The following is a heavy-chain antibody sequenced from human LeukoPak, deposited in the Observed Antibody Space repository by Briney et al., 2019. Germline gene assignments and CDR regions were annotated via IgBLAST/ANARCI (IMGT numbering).Heavy chain of an antibody. CDR2: IKPDRSEI. J-gene: IGHJ2*01. Sequence: GGSLRLSCAASGFTFSRRWMSWVRQAPGKGLEWVANIKPDRSEIYYVDSVKGRFTISRDNAKNSLFLQMDSLRDEDTAVYYCARGEWYFDLWGRGTLATVSA. V-gene: IGHV3-7*04. CDR1: GFTFSRRW. CDR3: ARGEWYFDL.